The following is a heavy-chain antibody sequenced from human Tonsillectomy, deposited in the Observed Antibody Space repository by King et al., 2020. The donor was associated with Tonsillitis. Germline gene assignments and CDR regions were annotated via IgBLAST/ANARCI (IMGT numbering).Heavy chain of an antibody. Sequence: QLQESGPGLVKPSETLALTCTVSGGSTSNYYWRWILQPPGKGLECIGYIYYTGSTNYNPSLKSRVTISVDTSKHQFSLKLNSVTTPDTAVYYCARGPTRYYFASWGQGTLVTVSS. CDR2: IYYTGST. CDR3: ARGPTRYYFAS. CDR1: GGSTSNYY. J-gene: IGHJ4*02. V-gene: IGHV4-59*01.